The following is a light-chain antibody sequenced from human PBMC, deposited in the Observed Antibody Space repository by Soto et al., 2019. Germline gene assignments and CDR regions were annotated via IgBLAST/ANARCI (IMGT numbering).Light chain of an antibody. CDR2: KAS. CDR3: QQYNSYST. Sequence: DIQMTQSPSTLSASVGDRVTITCRASQSINTWLAWYQQRPGKAPKLLIYKASSLDSGVPSRFSGSGSGTEFTLPITSLQPDDFGTYYCQQYNSYSTFGQGTKVEFK. V-gene: IGKV1-5*03. CDR1: QSINTW. J-gene: IGKJ1*01.